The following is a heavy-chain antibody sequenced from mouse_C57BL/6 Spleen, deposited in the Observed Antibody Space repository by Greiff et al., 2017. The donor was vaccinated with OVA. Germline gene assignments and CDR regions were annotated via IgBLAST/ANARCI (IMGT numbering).Heavy chain of an antibody. V-gene: IGHV1-26*01. CDR1: GYTFTDYY. J-gene: IGHJ2*01. Sequence: EVQLQQSGPELVKPGASVKISCEASGYTFTDYYMNWVKQSHGKSLEWIGDINPNNGGTSYNQKFKGKATLTVDKSSSTAYMELRSLTSEDSAVYYCARESLGTGTGGYYFDYWGQGTTLTVSS. CDR3: ARESLGTGTGGYYFDY. CDR2: INPNNGGT. D-gene: IGHD4-1*01.